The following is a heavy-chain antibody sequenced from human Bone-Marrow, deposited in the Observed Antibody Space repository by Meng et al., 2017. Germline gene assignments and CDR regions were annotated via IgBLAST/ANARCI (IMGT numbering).Heavy chain of an antibody. J-gene: IGHJ4*02. CDR2: ISYDGNNK. CDR3: ARAYYVESSSYSFLVSYYLDY. D-gene: IGHD3-22*01. Sequence: GESLKISCVASGFTFSSYSMNWVRQAPGKGLEWVAIISYDGNNKYYGDSVKGRFTISRVNSNNTLYLQVKSLRPEATAVYYCARAYYVESSSYSFLVSYYLDYWGQGTPVTVSS. V-gene: IGHV3-30*05. CDR1: GFTFSSYS.